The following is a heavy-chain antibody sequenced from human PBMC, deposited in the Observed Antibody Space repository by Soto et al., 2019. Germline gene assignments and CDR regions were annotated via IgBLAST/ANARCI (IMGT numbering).Heavy chain of an antibody. CDR2: IYHSGST. CDR1: GGSISSGGYS. D-gene: IGHD6-6*01. Sequence: PSETLSLTCAVSGGSISSGGYSWSWIRQPPRKGLEWIGYIYHSGSTYYNPSLKSRVTISVDRSKNQFSLRLSSVTAADTAVYYCAGGIAARPLGYWGQGTLVTVSS. J-gene: IGHJ4*02. CDR3: AGGIAARPLGY. V-gene: IGHV4-30-2*01.